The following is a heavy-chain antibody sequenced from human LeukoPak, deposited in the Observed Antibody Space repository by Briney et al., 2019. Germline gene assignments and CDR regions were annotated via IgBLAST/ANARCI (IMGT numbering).Heavy chain of an antibody. CDR2: INPNSGGT. V-gene: IGHV1-2*02. Sequence: GASVKVSCKASGYTFTGYYMHWVRQAPGQGLEWMGWINPNSGGTNYAQKFQGRVTMTRDTSISIAYMELSRLRSDDTAVYYCARDKGDSSSWYWFDPWGQGTLVTVSS. CDR3: ARDKGDSSSWYWFDP. CDR1: GYTFTGYY. D-gene: IGHD6-13*01. J-gene: IGHJ5*02.